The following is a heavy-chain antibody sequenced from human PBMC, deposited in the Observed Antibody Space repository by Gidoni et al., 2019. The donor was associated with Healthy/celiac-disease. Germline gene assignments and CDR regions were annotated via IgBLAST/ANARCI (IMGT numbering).Heavy chain of an antibody. CDR1: GGTFSSYA. CDR2: IIPIFGTA. Sequence: KKPGSSVKVSCKASGGTFSSYAISWVRQAPGQGLEWMGGIIPIFGTANYAQKFQGRVTITADESTSTAYMELSSLRSEDTAVYYCARERAYCGGDCPFDYWGQGTLVTVSS. J-gene: IGHJ4*02. D-gene: IGHD2-21*01. V-gene: IGHV1-69*01. CDR3: ARERAYCGGDCPFDY.